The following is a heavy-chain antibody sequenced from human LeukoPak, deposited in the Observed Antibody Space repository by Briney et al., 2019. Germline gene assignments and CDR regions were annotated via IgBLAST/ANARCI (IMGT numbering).Heavy chain of an antibody. CDR3: ARHPLAGVTEMLAWFDP. J-gene: IGHJ5*02. CDR1: GGSISSTSYY. V-gene: IGHV4-39*01. D-gene: IGHD2-21*02. CDR2: INYSGRT. Sequence: SETLSLTCSVSGGSISSTSYYWGWIRQPPGKGLEWIGSINYSGRTYYNPSLKSRVTISVDTSKNQFSLKVRSVTAADTAVYYCARHPLAGVTEMLAWFDPWDQGTLVIVSS.